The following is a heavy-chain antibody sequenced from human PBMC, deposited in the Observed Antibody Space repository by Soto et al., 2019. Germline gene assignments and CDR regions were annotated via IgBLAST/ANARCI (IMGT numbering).Heavy chain of an antibody. CDR1: GYSFTSYW. D-gene: IGHD3-22*01. J-gene: IGHJ4*02. V-gene: IGHV5-51*01. CDR3: ARRAYYYDSSGYYHSGYFDY. Sequence: PGESLKISCKGSGYSFTSYWIGWVRQMPGKGLEWMGIIYPGDSDTRYSPSFQGQVTISADKSISTAYLQWSSLKASDTAMYYCARRAYYYDSSGYYHSGYFDYWGQGTLVTVSS. CDR2: IYPGDSDT.